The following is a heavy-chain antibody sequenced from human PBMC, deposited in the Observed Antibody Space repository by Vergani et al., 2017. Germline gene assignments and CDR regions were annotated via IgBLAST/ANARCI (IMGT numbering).Heavy chain of an antibody. CDR2: IWYDGSNK. D-gene: IGHD3-10*01. CDR1: GFTFSSYG. V-gene: IGHV3-33*08. CDR3: ARDRTMVRGVLDY. J-gene: IGHJ4*02. Sequence: QVQLVESGGGVVQPGGSLRLSCAASGFTFSSYGMHWVCQAPGKGLEWVAVIWYDGSNKYYADSVKGRFTISRDNSKNTLYLQMNRLRAADTAVYYCARDRTMVRGVLDYWGQGTLVTVSS.